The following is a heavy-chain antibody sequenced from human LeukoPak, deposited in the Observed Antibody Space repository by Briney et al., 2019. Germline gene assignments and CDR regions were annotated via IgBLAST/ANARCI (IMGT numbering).Heavy chain of an antibody. J-gene: IGHJ4*02. CDR1: GGSISSSSYY. Sequence: PSETLSLTCTVSGGSISSSSYYWGWIRQPPGKGLEWIGSNYYSGSTYYNPSLKSRVTISVDTSKNQSSLKLSSVTAADTAVYYCARQTVVAATLDYWGQGTLVTVSS. D-gene: IGHD2-15*01. CDR2: NYYSGST. CDR3: ARQTVVAATLDY. V-gene: IGHV4-39*01.